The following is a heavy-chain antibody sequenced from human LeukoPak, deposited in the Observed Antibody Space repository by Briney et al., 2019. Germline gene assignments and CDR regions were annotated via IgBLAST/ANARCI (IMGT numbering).Heavy chain of an antibody. V-gene: IGHV3-11*01. J-gene: IGHJ4*02. Sequence: GGSLRLSCAASGFTFSDYYMSWIRQAPGKGLEWVSYISSGSTIYYADSVKGRFTISRDNAKNSLYLQMNSLRAEDTAVYYCARVGGSYYLDYWGQGTLVTVSS. CDR2: ISSGSTI. CDR1: GFTFSDYY. CDR3: ARVGGSYYLDY. D-gene: IGHD1-26*01.